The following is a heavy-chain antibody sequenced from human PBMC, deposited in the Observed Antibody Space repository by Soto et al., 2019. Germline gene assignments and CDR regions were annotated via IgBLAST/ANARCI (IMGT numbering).Heavy chain of an antibody. CDR1: GFIFSNYA. J-gene: IGHJ6*03. CDR3: AKSQSSLYYMDV. Sequence: EVQVLESGGGLVQSGGSLRPSCVGSGFIFSNYAMAWVRQAPGKGLEWVSGFGGSGGTYYADSVKGRYTISRDNSKNTLYLQMNSLRVEDTAVYYCAKSQSSLYYMDVWGKGTAVTVSS. V-gene: IGHV3-23*01. CDR2: FGGSGGT.